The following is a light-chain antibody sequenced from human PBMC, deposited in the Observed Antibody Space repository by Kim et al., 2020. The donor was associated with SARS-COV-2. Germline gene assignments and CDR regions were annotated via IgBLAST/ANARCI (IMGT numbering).Light chain of an antibody. CDR3: HQCGSSPYT. CDR1: QSVSINF. CDR2: GAS. J-gene: IGKJ2*01. Sequence: LSPGQSAALSCRASQSVSINFVAWYQQKPGQPPRLLIYGASGRATGVPDRFTGGGSGTDFSLTIDRLEPEDVAVYFCHQCGSSPYTFGQGTKLEI. V-gene: IGKV3-20*01.